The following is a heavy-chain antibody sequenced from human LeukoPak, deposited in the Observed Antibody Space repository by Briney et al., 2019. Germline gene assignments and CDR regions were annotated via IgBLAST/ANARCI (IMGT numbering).Heavy chain of an antibody. D-gene: IGHD1-7*01. V-gene: IGHV1-18*01. CDR3: ATTRSNWNYLY. CDR2: ISAYNGNT. CDR1: GYTFTSYG. J-gene: IGHJ4*02. Sequence: ASVKVSCKASGYTFTSYGISWVRQAPGQGLEWMGWISAYNGNTNYAQKLQGRVTMTTDTSTGTAYMELRSLRSDDTAVYYCATTRSNWNYLYWGQGTLVTVSS.